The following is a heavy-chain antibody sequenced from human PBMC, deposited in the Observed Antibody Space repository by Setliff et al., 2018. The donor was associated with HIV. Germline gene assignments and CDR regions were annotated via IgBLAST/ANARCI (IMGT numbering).Heavy chain of an antibody. CDR2: IYNSGGT. CDR1: GGSMSSYF. J-gene: IGHJ3*02. V-gene: IGHV4-59*01. CDR3: TTATIPPAGWGALDI. D-gene: IGHD6-19*01. Sequence: SETLSLTCTVSGGSMSSYFWSWIRQSPGKGLEWIGYIYNSGGTNYNPSLKSRVTISLDTSKNQFSLNLTSVTAADTAVYYCTTATIPPAGWGALDIWGPGTTVTVSS.